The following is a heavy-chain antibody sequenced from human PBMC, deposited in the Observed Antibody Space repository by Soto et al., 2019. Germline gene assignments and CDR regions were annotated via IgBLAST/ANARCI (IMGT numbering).Heavy chain of an antibody. CDR2: ISSNGDNT. CDR3: VRSTGSLDS. J-gene: IGHJ4*02. CDR1: GFPLSYYA. D-gene: IGHD1-26*01. Sequence: PGGSLRLSCSVSGFPLSYYAMHWVRQAPGKGLEYVSAISSNGDNTYYADSVKGRFIISRDISKNTLYLQMSSLRAEDTAVYSCVRSTGSLDSWGQGTLVTVSS. V-gene: IGHV3-64D*06.